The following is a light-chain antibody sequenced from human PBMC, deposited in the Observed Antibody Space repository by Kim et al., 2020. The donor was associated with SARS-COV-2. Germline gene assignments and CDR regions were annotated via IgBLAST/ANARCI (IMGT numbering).Light chain of an antibody. Sequence: QSVLTQPPSVSATPGQKVTISCSGSRSNIGSNTVSWYQQFPGTAPKLITYDNNKRPSGIPDRFSSSRSGTSATLGITGLQTGDEADYYCATWDTSLTVGVFGGGTQLTVL. CDR1: RSNIGSNT. J-gene: IGLJ3*02. V-gene: IGLV1-51*01. CDR3: ATWDTSLTVGV. CDR2: DNN.